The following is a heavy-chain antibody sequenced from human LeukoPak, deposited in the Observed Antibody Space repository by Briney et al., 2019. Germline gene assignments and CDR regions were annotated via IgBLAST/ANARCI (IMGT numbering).Heavy chain of an antibody. Sequence: GASVKVSCKASGYTFTSYGISWVRQAPGQGLEWMGWISAYNGNTNYAQKLQGRVTMTTDTSTSTAYMGLRNLRSDDTAVYYCARDYGIVVVPAERDYYYGMDVWGQGTTVTVSS. D-gene: IGHD2-2*01. J-gene: IGHJ6*02. CDR1: GYTFTSYG. CDR2: ISAYNGNT. V-gene: IGHV1-18*01. CDR3: ARDYGIVVVPAERDYYYGMDV.